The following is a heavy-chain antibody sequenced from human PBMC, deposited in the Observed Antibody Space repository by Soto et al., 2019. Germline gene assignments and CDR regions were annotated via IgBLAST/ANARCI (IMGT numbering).Heavy chain of an antibody. V-gene: IGHV4-59*01. J-gene: IGHJ6*03. CDR1: GGSITSYW. D-gene: IGHD4-4*01. CDR3: ATQTTSNYFSYYYYYMDV. Sequence: SETLSLTCTVSGGSITSYWWSWIRQPPGKGLEWIGYIYYSGSTNYNPSLKSRVTISVDTSKNQFSLKLSSVTAADTAVYYCATQTTSNYFSYYYYYMDVWGKGTTVTVSS. CDR2: IYYSGST.